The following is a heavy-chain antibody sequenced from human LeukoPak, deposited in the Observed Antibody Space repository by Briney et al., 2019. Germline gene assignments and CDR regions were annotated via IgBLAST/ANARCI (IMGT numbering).Heavy chain of an antibody. CDR2: IKQDGSEK. D-gene: IGHD6-19*01. CDR3: AKVNRSGWYYFDY. Sequence: ETLSLTCAVYGGSFSGYYWSWIRQPPGKGLEWVANIKQDGSEKYYVDSVKGRFTISRDNANNSLYLQMNSLRAEDTALYYCAKVNRSGWYYFDYWGQGTLVTVSS. J-gene: IGHJ4*02. CDR1: GGSFSGYY. V-gene: IGHV3-7*03.